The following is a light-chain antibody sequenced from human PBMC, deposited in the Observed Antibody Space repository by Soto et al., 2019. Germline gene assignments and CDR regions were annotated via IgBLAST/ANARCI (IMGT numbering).Light chain of an antibody. V-gene: IGLV2-14*01. CDR1: SSDIGAYDY. J-gene: IGLJ1*01. CDR2: EVT. CDR3: GSHTSGSTRV. Sequence: QSVLTQPASVSGSPGQSIAISCTGTSSDIGAYDYVSWYQQHPDKAPKLIIYEVTKRPSGVSTRFSGSKSGNTAPLTISGLQAEDEGDYYCGSHTSGSTRVFGTGTKVTVL.